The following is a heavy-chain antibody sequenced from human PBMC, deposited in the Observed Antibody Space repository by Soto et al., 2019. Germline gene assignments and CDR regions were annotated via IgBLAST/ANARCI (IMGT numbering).Heavy chain of an antibody. J-gene: IGHJ4*02. CDR2: INSDGTTT. Sequence: EVQLVESGGGLVQPGGSLRLSCAASEFTFSNCWMHWVRQAPGKGLVWVSRINSDGTTTSYADSVKGRFTISRDSAKNTRYLQMNSLRAEDTAVYYCARAGDGLGNYHFDYWGQGALVTVSS. CDR3: ARAGDGLGNYHFDY. D-gene: IGHD3-10*01. CDR1: EFTFSNCW. V-gene: IGHV3-74*01.